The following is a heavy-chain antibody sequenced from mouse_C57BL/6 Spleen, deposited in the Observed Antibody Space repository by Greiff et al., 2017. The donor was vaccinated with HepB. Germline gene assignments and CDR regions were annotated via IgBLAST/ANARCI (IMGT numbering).Heavy chain of an antibody. CDR2: ISSGGDYI. V-gene: IGHV5-9-1*02. Sequence: EVKLVESGEGLVKPGGSLKLSCAASGFTFSSYAMSWVRQTPEKRLEWVAYISSGGDYIYYADTVKGRFTISRDNARNTLYLQMSSLKSEDTAMYYCTREGNGYYGWYFDVWGTGTTVTVSS. CDR3: TREGNGYYGWYFDV. CDR1: GFTFSSYA. J-gene: IGHJ1*03. D-gene: IGHD2-3*01.